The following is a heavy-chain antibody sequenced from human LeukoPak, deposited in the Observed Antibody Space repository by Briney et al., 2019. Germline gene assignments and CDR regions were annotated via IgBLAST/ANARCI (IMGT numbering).Heavy chain of an antibody. CDR3: ARGFALDF. V-gene: IGHV6-1*01. J-gene: IGHJ3*01. Sequence: KPSQTLSLTCDISGDTVSSNSAAWNWIRQSPSRGLEWLGRTYCRSKWYYDYAVSVKSRITISPDTSKNQFSLQLNSVTADDTAVYYCARGFALDFWGQGTMVTVSS. CDR2: TYCRSKWYY. CDR1: GDTVSSNSAA.